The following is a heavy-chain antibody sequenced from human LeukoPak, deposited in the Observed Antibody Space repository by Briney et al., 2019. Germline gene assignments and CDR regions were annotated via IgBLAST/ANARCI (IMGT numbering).Heavy chain of an antibody. V-gene: IGHV3-30*03. J-gene: IGHJ5*02. CDR3: ARKQPGP. D-gene: IGHD6-13*01. CDR1: GFTFSTYG. CDR2: ISYAGSNK. Sequence: GSLRLSCAASGFTFSTYGMHWVRQAPGKGLEWVAVISYAGSNKYYADSVKGRFGISRDNVKNTLYLQMNSLRAEDTAVYFCARKQPGPWGQGTLVTVSS.